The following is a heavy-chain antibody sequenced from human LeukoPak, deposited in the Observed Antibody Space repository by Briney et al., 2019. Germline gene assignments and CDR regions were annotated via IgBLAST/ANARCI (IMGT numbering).Heavy chain of an antibody. V-gene: IGHV4-39*07. D-gene: IGHD5-12*01. Sequence: SETLSLTCTVSGGSISSSSYYWGWIRQPPGKGLEWIGSIYYSGSTYYNPSLKSRVTISVDTSKNQFSLKLSSVTAADTAVYYCARRGYSRYFDDWGQGTLVTVSS. CDR2: IYYSGST. CDR3: ARRGYSRYFDD. CDR1: GGSISSSSYY. J-gene: IGHJ4*02.